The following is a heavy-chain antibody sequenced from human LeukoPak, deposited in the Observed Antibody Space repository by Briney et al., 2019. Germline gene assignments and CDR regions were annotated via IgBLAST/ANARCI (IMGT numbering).Heavy chain of an antibody. CDR2: ISSSSSYI. V-gene: IGHV3-21*01. J-gene: IGHJ4*02. D-gene: IGHD3-10*01. CDR1: GFAFISYS. Sequence: GSLMLSCAASGFAFISYSMNWVRQAPGKGLEWVSSISSSSSYIYYADSVKGRFTISRDNAKNSLYLQMNSLRAEDTAVYYCARDQSGRVWDYWGQGTLVTVSS. CDR3: ARDQSGRVWDY.